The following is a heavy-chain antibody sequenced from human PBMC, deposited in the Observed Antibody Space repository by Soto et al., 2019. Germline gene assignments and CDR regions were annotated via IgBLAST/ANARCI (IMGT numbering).Heavy chain of an antibody. J-gene: IGHJ4*02. CDR2: INSNSGNI. CDR3: ARGRASGSYYLLDY. Sequence: VASVKVSCKASGDTFTTYDINWVRQATGHGLEWMGWINSNSGNIGYAQRFQGRVTMTRDTAIRTAYMEVSSLRSDDTAVYYCARGRASGSYYLLDYWGQGTLVTVSS. V-gene: IGHV1-8*01. CDR1: GDTFTTYD. D-gene: IGHD3-10*01.